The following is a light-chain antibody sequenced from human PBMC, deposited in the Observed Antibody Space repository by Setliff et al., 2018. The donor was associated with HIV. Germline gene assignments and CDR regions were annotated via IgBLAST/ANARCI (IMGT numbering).Light chain of an antibody. J-gene: IGLJ2*01. CDR1: GSDVGGYNL. Sequence: SALTQPASVSGSPGQSITISCTGTGSDVGGYNLVSWYQQHPGKAPKLVIYVDSKRPSGVSNRFSGSKSGNTASLTISGLQAEDEADYFCCSYAGSSILFGGGTQLTVL. V-gene: IGLV2-23*01. CDR2: VDS. CDR3: CSYAGSSIL.